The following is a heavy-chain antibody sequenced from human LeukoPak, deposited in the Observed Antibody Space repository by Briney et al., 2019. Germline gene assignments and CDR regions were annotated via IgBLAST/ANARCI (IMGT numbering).Heavy chain of an antibody. Sequence: ASVKVSCKASGYTFTNYGISWVRQAPGQGLEWMGWISAKKGNTNYAQKLQGRVTMTTDTSTSTAYMELRSLRSDDTAVYYCAARSGELPYYFDYWGQGTLVTVSS. J-gene: IGHJ4*02. CDR3: AARSGELPYYFDY. V-gene: IGHV1-18*01. CDR1: GYTFTNYG. D-gene: IGHD1-26*01. CDR2: ISAKKGNT.